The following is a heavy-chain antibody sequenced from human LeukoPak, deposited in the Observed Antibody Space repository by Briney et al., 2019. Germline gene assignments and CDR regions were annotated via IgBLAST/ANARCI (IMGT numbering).Heavy chain of an antibody. CDR1: GGTFSSYA. CDR3: AREPRYSDYDRVLDY. J-gene: IGHJ4*02. Sequence: SVKVSCKASGGTFSSYAISWVRQAPGQGLEWMGGIIPIFDTAKYAQKFQGRVTITADESTSTAYMELSSLRSEDSAVYYCAREPRYSDYDRVLDYWGQGTLVTVSS. D-gene: IGHD5-12*01. V-gene: IGHV1-69*13. CDR2: IIPIFDTA.